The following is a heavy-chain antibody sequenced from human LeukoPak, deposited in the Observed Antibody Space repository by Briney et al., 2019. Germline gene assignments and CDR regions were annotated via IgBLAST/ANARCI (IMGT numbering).Heavy chain of an antibody. D-gene: IGHD2-21*01. Sequence: GASVTVSCKASGYTFTSYDINWVRQATGQGLEWMGWMNPNSGNTGYAQKFQGRVTMTRSTSISTAYMELSSLRFEHTAVYYCTRSVRNGHIDYWGQGTLVTVSS. J-gene: IGHJ4*02. CDR2: MNPNSGNT. CDR3: TRSVRNGHIDY. V-gene: IGHV1-8*01. CDR1: GYTFTSYD.